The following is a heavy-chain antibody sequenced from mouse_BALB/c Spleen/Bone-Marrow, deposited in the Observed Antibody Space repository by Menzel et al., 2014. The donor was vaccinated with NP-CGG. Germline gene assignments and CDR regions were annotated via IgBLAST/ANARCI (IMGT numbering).Heavy chain of an antibody. CDR3: ARDMSSLLRYCPWFAY. CDR1: GFTFTDYY. V-gene: IGHV7-3*02. D-gene: IGHD1-1*01. J-gene: IGHJ3*01. Sequence: EVQLQESGGGLVQPGGSLRLSCATSGFTFTDYYMSWVRQPPGKALEWLGFIRNKANGYTTEYSASVKGRFTISRDNSQSILYLQMNTLRVEDSATYYCARDMSSLLRYCPWFAYWGQGTLVTVSA. CDR2: IRNKANGYTT.